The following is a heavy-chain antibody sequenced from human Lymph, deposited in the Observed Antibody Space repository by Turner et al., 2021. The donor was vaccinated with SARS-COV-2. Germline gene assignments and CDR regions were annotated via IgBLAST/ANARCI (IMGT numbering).Heavy chain of an antibody. J-gene: IGHJ6*02. V-gene: IGHV4-39*01. CDR2: IYYSGNT. Sequence: QLQLQESGPGLVKPSETLSLTCTVSGGSISCSSYYWGWLRQPPGKGLEWIGSIYYSGNTYYNPSLKSRVTISVDTSKNQFSLELSSVTAADTAVYYCARQRLTRYGMDVWGQGTTVTVSS. D-gene: IGHD2-21*02. CDR1: GGSISCSSYY. CDR3: ARQRLTRYGMDV.